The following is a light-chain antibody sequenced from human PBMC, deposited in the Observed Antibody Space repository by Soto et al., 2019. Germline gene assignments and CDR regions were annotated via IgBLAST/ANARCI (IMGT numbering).Light chain of an antibody. CDR1: QTHIAY. V-gene: IGKV1-5*01. CDR2: DTS. Sequence: DVHLTQSPYTLSASVGDMVTITCRASQTHIAYLAWYQQKPGTAPKLLIYDTSSLETGVPSRFSGSRSATPFTLTISRLQPDDFATYYCQYYSDYSWTFGQGTKVDLK. J-gene: IGKJ1*01. CDR3: QYYSDYSWT.